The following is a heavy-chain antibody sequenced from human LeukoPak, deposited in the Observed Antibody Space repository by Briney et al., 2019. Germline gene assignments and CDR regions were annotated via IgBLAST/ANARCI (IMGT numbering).Heavy chain of an antibody. CDR2: INPSGGST. CDR1: GYTFTSYY. CDR3: ARVGGRFLEWLKEREDWFDP. V-gene: IGHV1-46*01. J-gene: IGHJ5*02. Sequence: ASVKVSCKASGYTFTSYYMHWVRQAPGQGLEWMGIINPSGGSTSYAQKFQGRVTMTRDTSTSTAYMELRSLRSDDTAVYYCARVGGRFLEWLKEREDWFDPWGQGTLVTVSS. D-gene: IGHD3-3*01.